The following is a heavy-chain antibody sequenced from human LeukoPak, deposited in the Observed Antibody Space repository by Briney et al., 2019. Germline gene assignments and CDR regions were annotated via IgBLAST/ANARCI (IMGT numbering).Heavy chain of an antibody. CDR2: IIPIFGTA. D-gene: IGHD4-17*01. CDR1: GYTFTGYY. J-gene: IGHJ5*02. CDR3: ARKGDDYGDYGWFDP. Sequence: GASVKVSCKASGYTFTGYYMHWVRQAPGQGLEWMGGIIPIFGTANYAQKFQGRVTITADKSTSTAYMELSSLRSEDTAVYYCARKGDDYGDYGWFDPWGQGTLVTVSS. V-gene: IGHV1-69*06.